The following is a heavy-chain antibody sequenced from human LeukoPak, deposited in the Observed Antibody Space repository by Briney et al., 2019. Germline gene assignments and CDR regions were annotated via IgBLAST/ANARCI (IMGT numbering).Heavy chain of an antibody. CDR2: IRYDGSNK. V-gene: IGHV3-30*02. CDR1: GFTFSSYG. J-gene: IGHJ6*03. CDR3: AKDGRIIGDYYYYYMDV. Sequence: PGGSLRLSCAASGFTFSSYGMHWVRQAPGKGLEWVAFIRYDGSNKYYADSVKGRFTISRDNSKNTLYLQMNSLRAEDTAVYYCAKDGRIIGDYYYYYMDVWGKGTTVTVSS. D-gene: IGHD7-27*01.